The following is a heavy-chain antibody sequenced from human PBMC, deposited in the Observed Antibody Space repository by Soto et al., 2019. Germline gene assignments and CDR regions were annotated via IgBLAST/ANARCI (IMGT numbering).Heavy chain of an antibody. V-gene: IGHV4-59*01. Sequence: SETLSLTCTVSCGSLSSYYWSWIRQPPGKGLEWIGYIYYTGITDYNPSLKSRVTISVDTSKNQFSLKLSSVTAADTAVYYCAREGMAVAGSFDYWGQGTLVTVSS. CDR2: IYYTGIT. CDR1: CGSLSSYY. CDR3: AREGMAVAGSFDY. J-gene: IGHJ4*02. D-gene: IGHD6-19*01.